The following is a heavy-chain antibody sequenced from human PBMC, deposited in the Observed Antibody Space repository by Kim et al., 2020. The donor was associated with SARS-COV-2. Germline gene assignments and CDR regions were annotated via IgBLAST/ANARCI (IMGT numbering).Heavy chain of an antibody. J-gene: IGHJ4*02. Sequence: GGSLRLSCAASGFTFSSYAMSWVRQAPGKGLEWVSSISGSGTSTYYADSVKGRFTISRDNSKNTLYLQMNSLRAEDTAVYYCAKSWRTYASFEYYFDYWGQGTLVTVSS. CDR2: ISGSGTST. CDR3: AKSWRTYASFEYYFDY. V-gene: IGHV3-23*01. D-gene: IGHD6-13*01. CDR1: GFTFSSYA.